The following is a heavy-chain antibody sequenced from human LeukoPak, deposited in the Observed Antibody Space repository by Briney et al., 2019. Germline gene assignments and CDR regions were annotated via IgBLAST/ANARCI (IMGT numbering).Heavy chain of an antibody. V-gene: IGHV4-39*07. J-gene: IGHJ4*02. Sequence: SETLTLTCTVSGGSVSTSDYYWGWIRQSPVKGLEWIGDVFYTGKTNYNPSLRGRATISIDTSKNQFSLKLTYVTAADSAVYYCARVFDSWGRGTLVTVSS. CDR1: GGSVSTSDYY. CDR2: VFYTGKT. CDR3: ARVFDS.